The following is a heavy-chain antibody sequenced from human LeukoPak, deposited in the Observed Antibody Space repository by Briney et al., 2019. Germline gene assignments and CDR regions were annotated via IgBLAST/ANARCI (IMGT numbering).Heavy chain of an antibody. CDR3: AKADYYDFWSGYFDY. CDR2: ISGSGGST. Sequence: PGASLRLSCAAPGFTFSSYAMSWVRQAPGKGLEWVSAISGSGGSTYYADSVKGRFTISRDNSKNTLYLQMNSLRAEDTAVYYCAKADYYDFWSGYFDYWGQGTLVTVSS. D-gene: IGHD3-3*01. J-gene: IGHJ4*02. CDR1: GFTFSSYA. V-gene: IGHV3-23*01.